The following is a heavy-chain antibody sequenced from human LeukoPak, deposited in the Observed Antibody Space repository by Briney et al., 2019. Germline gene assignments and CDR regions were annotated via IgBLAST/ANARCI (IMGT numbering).Heavy chain of an antibody. CDR1: GFTFSSYW. D-gene: IGHD1-7*01. V-gene: IGHV3-7*01. CDR2: IKRDGSEE. CDR3: ASTWNYLYFDY. Sequence: GGSLRLSCAGSGFTFSSYWMSWVRQAPGKGLEWVASIKRDGSEEYYVDSVKGRFTISRDNAKNSVYLQMNSLRAEDTSVYYCASTWNYLYFDYWGQGTLVTVSS. J-gene: IGHJ4*02.